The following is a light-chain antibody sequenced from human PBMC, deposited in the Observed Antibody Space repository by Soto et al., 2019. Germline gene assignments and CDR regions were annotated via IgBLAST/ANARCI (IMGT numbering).Light chain of an antibody. CDR1: SSDIGGYNY. J-gene: IGLJ1*01. V-gene: IGLV2-8*01. Sequence: QSALTQPPSASGSPGQSVTISCTGTSSDIGGYNYVSWYQQHPGKAPKLMIYEVSKRPSGVPDRFSGSKSSNTASLTVSGLQAEDEADYYCSSYVGSKNYVFGTGTKVTVL. CDR3: SSYVGSKNYV. CDR2: EVS.